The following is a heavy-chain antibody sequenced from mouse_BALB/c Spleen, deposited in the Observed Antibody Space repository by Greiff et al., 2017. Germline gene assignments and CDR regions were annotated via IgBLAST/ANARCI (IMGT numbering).Heavy chain of an antibody. V-gene: IGHV2-9-2*01. D-gene: IGHD1-1*01. Sequence: QVQLKESGPGLVAPSQSLSITCTVSGFSLTSYDISWIRQPPGKGLEWLGVIWTGGGTNYNSAFMSRLSISKDNSKSQVFLKMNSLQTDDTAIYYCVRDWGTTVAYAMDYWGQGTSVTVSS. J-gene: IGHJ4*01. CDR2: IWTGGGT. CDR3: VRDWGTTVAYAMDY. CDR1: GFSLTSYD.